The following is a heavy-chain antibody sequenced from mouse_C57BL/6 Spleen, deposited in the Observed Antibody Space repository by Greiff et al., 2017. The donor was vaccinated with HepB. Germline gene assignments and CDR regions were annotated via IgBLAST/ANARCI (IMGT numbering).Heavy chain of an antibody. V-gene: IGHV5-4*01. J-gene: IGHJ2*01. D-gene: IGHD4-1*01. CDR3: AIDRGLTGYYFDY. CDR2: ISDGGSYT. Sequence: DVKLVESGGGLVKPGGSLKLSCAASGFTFSSYAMSWVRQTPEKRLEWVATISDGGSYTYYPDNVKGRFTISRDNAKNNLYLQMSHLKSEDAAMYYCAIDRGLTGYYFDYWGQGTTLTVSS. CDR1: GFTFSSYA.